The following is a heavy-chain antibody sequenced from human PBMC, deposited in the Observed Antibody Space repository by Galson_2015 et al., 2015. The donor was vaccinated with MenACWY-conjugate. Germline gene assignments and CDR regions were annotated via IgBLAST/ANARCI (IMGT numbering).Heavy chain of an antibody. D-gene: IGHD6-19*01. J-gene: IGHJ3*02. Sequence: SETLSLTCTVSGGSISTYYWTWIRQSPGKGLEWIGYIFYGGRTDYNPSLKSRVTISVDSSKNQFSLNLSSVSAADTAVYYCARRPQYLNGWYPGFDIWGQGIMV. CDR1: GGSISTYY. CDR2: IFYGGRT. CDR3: ARRPQYLNGWYPGFDI. V-gene: IGHV4-59*08.